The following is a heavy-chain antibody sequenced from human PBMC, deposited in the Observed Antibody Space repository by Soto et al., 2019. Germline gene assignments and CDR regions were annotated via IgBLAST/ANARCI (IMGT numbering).Heavy chain of an antibody. CDR2: IRTKTNNYAA. V-gene: IGHV3-73*01. CDR3: CRQESSSSDY. D-gene: IGHD6-6*01. Sequence: SGGSLRLSCAASGFTFSDSPVHWVRQASGKGLEWVGHIRTKTNNYAATYGASVEGRFTISRDDSKNTAYLQMNSLRTEDTAVYYCCRQESSSSDYWGQGTLVTVSS. J-gene: IGHJ4*02. CDR1: GFTFSDSP.